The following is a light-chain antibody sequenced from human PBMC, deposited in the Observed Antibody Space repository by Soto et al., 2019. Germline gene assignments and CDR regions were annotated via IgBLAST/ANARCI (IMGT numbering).Light chain of an antibody. J-gene: IGKJ1*01. CDR1: QSVSNNY. CDR2: GAS. CDR3: QQYGSSPSWT. Sequence: IVLTQSPGTLSLSPWERATLSCRASQSVSNNYLAWYQQKPGQAPRLLIYGASSRATVIPDRFSGSGSGTDFTLTIGRLEPEDFAVYYCQQYGSSPSWTFGQGTKVDIK. V-gene: IGKV3-20*01.